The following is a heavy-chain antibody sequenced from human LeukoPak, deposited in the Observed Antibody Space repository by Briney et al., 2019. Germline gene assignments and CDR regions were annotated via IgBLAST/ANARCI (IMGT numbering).Heavy chain of an antibody. CDR2: INHSGST. D-gene: IGHD3-3*01. V-gene: IGHV4-34*01. CDR3: ARGRGDFWTPNWFDP. Sequence: SETLSLTCAVYGGSFSGYYWSWIRQPPGKGLEWIGEINHSGSTNYNPSLESRVTISVDTSKNQFSLKLSSVTAADTAVYYCARGRGDFWTPNWFDPWGQGTLVTVSS. J-gene: IGHJ5*02. CDR1: GGSFSGYY.